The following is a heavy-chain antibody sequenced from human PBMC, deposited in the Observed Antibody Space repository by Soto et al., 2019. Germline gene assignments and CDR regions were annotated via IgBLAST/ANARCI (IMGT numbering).Heavy chain of an antibody. CDR1: GGSISSSSYY. CDR3: ARHPNVAAPDFDY. V-gene: IGHV4-39*01. CDR2: IYYSGST. D-gene: IGHD6-6*01. J-gene: IGHJ4*02. Sequence: SETLSLTCTVSGGSISSSSYYWGWIRQPPGKGLEWIGSIYYSGSTYYNPSLKSRVTISVDTSKNQFSLKLSSVTAADTAVYYCARHPNVAAPDFDYWGQGTLVTVSS.